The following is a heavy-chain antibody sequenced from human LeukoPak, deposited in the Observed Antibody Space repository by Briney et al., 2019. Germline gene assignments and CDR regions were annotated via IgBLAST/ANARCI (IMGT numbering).Heavy chain of an antibody. V-gene: IGHV3-74*01. CDR3: ARGTSGRGDY. D-gene: IGHD1-26*01. J-gene: IGHJ4*02. Sequence: GGSLRLSCAASGFTFSSYWMHWVRQAPGKGLVWVSRINSDGSYTTYADSVKGRFTISRDNAENTLYLQMSSLRAEDTAVYYCARGTSGRGDYWGQGTLVTVSS. CDR2: INSDGSYT. CDR1: GFTFSSYW.